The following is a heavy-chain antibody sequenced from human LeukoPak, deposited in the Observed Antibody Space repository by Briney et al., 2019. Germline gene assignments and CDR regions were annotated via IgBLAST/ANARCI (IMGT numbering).Heavy chain of an antibody. D-gene: IGHD3-16*02. J-gene: IGHJ5*02. V-gene: IGHV3-43*02. CDR2: ISGDGGST. Sequence: PGGSLRLSCAASGFTFDGYAMHWVRQAPGKGLEWVSLISGDGGSTYYADSVKGRFTISRDNSKNSLYLQMNSLRTEDTALYYCAKDSGGGPRSYRSNWFDPWGQGTLVTVSS. CDR3: AKDSGGGPRSYRSNWFDP. CDR1: GFTFDGYA.